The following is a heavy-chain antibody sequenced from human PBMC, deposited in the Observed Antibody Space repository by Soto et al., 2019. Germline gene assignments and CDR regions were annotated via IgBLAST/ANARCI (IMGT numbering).Heavy chain of an antibody. CDR2: ISYDGSDE. CDR1: GFTFSSYG. Sequence: GGSLRLSCAASGFTFSSYGMHWVRQAPGKGLEWVAVISYDGSDEYYADSVKGRFTISRDNSKNTLYLQMNSLRGEDTAVYYCPKDLYVDSGTYRIFDYWGQGSQVTVSS. D-gene: IGHD1-26*01. V-gene: IGHV3-30*18. J-gene: IGHJ4*02. CDR3: PKDLYVDSGTYRIFDY.